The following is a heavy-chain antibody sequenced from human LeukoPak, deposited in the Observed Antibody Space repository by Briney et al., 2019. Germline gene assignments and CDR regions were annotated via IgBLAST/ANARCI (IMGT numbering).Heavy chain of an antibody. D-gene: IGHD2-21*02. CDR1: GGSISSYY. J-gene: IGHJ5*02. CDR2: IYNSGST. V-gene: IGHV4-59*01. Sequence: SETLSLTCTVSGGSISSYYWSWIRQPPEKGLEWIGFIYNSGSTNYNPSLKSRVTISIDTSKNQFSLKLSSVTAADTAVYYCARDMTAGGWFDPWGQGTLVTVS. CDR3: ARDMTAGGWFDP.